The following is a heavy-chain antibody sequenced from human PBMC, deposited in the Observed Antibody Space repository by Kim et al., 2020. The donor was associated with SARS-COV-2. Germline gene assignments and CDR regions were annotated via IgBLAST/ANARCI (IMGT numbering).Heavy chain of an antibody. Sequence: ASVKVSCKASGYTFTGYYIHWVRQAPGQGLEWMGRINPKSGGTNYAQKFQGRVTMTRDTSISTAYMELSRLRSDDTAVYYCAREAPGITGTENYFYHWGQGTLVTVSS. J-gene: IGHJ4*02. CDR1: GYTFTGYY. V-gene: IGHV1-2*06. CDR3: AREAPGITGTENYFYH. CDR2: INPKSGGT. D-gene: IGHD1-20*01.